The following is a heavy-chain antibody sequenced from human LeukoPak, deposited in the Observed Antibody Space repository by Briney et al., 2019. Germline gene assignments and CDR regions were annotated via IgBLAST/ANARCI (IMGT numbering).Heavy chain of an antibody. J-gene: IGHJ5*02. CDR3: TRRVVVAATWFDP. Sequence: GGSLRLSCTASGFTFGDYAMSWFRQAPGKGLEWVGFIRSKAYGGTTEYAACVKGRFTISRDDSKSIAYLQMNSLKTEDTAVYYCTRRVVVAATWFDPWGQGTLVTVSS. D-gene: IGHD2-15*01. V-gene: IGHV3-49*03. CDR1: GFTFGDYA. CDR2: IRSKAYGGTT.